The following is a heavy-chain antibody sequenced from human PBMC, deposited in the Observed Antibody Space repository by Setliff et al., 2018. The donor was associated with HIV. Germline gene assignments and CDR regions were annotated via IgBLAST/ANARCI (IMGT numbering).Heavy chain of an antibody. V-gene: IGHV4-59*01. D-gene: IGHD6-13*01. J-gene: IGHJ5*01. CDR3: AKGAGWYGF. CDR1: GVSMSTDY. Sequence: SETLSLTCSVSGVSMSTDYWSWLRQPPGKGLEWIAYIHSSGKTNCNPSLKSRVTISVDTSKNQFSLKLSSMTPADTAIYYCAKGAGWYGFWGQGTLVTVSS. CDR2: IHSSGKT.